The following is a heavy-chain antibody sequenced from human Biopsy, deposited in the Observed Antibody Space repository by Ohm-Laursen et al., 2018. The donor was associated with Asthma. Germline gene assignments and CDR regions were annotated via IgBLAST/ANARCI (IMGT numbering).Heavy chain of an antibody. J-gene: IGHJ3*02. CDR3: ARQSGQDYGDSSGFDI. V-gene: IGHV3-30*03. D-gene: IGHD3-22*01. Sequence: SLGLSCTASGFVFSQCGMHWVRQGPGKGLEWVALVSSDGHNKYYEDPVKGRFTISRDNSRNRLYLQINRLTVEDSAVYFCARQSGQDYGDSSGFDIWGQGTKVAVSS. CDR1: GFVFSQCG. CDR2: VSSDGHNK.